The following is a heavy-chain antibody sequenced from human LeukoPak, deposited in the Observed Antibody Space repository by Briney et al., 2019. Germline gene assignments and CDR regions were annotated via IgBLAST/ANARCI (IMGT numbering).Heavy chain of an antibody. J-gene: IGHJ4*02. CDR1: GFTVSSNY. D-gene: IGHD3-9*01. CDR3: ASKYYDILTGYYYFDY. Sequence: PRGSLRLSCAASGFTVSSNYMSWVRQAPGKGLECVSVIYSGGSTYYADSVKGRFTISRDNSKNTLYLQMNSLRAEDTAVYYCASKYYDILTGYYYFDYWGQGTLVTVSS. CDR2: IYSGGST. V-gene: IGHV3-66*01.